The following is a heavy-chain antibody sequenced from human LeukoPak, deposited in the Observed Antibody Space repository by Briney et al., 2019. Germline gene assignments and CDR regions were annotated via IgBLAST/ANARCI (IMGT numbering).Heavy chain of an antibody. D-gene: IGHD6-19*01. CDR2: IYPGDSDT. J-gene: IGHJ4*02. Sequence: AETLKVSGEGSGYTSTGYGIGWRSKKSNEGLECMGIIYPGDSDTRYSPSFQGQVTISADKSISTAYLQWSSLKASDTAMYYCARRGIAVAGYFDYWGQGTLVTVSS. V-gene: IGHV5-51*01. CDR1: GYTSTGYG. CDR3: ARRGIAVAGYFDY.